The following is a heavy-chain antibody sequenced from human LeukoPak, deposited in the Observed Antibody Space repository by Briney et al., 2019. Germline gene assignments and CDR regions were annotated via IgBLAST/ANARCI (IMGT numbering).Heavy chain of an antibody. CDR2: INNDGSTT. CDR1: GFTFTHYW. V-gene: IGHV3-74*01. D-gene: IGHD5-18*01. J-gene: IGHJ4*02. Sequence: GGSLGLSCAASGFTFTHYWMHWVRQAPGKGLVWVSRINNDGSTTTYADSVKGRFTVSRDNAKNTLYLQMNSLRAEDTAVYYCVRDGGYSFGFWGQGTLVTVSS. CDR3: VRDGGYSFGF.